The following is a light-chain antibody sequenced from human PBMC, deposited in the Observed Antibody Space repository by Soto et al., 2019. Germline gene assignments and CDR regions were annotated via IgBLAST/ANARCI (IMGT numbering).Light chain of an antibody. Sequence: QSVLTQPRSVSGSPGQSVTISCTGTSSDVGIYNYVSWYQQHPGKAPKLMIYDVRKRPSGVPGRFSGSKSGNTASLTISGLQAEDEANYYCCSYAGNYYVFGTGTKVTVL. V-gene: IGLV2-11*01. CDR3: CSYAGNYYV. CDR2: DVR. J-gene: IGLJ1*01. CDR1: SSDVGIYNY.